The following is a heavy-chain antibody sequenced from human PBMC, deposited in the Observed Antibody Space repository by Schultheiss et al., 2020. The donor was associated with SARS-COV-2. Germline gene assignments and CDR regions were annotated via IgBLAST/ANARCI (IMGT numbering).Heavy chain of an antibody. Sequence: ASVKVSCKAAGDTFSGYYMNWVRQAPGQGLEWMGWINPNSGATNYAQRFQGRVTMTRDTSISTAYMELSRLRSDDTAVYYCARDDHIVVGTAYNYGLDVWGQGTTVTVSS. J-gene: IGHJ6*02. CDR2: INPNSGAT. D-gene: IGHD2-15*01. CDR3: ARDDHIVVGTAYNYGLDV. V-gene: IGHV1-2*02. CDR1: GDTFSGYY.